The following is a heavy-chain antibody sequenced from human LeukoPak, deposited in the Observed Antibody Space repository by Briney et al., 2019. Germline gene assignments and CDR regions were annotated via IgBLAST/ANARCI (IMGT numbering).Heavy chain of an antibody. D-gene: IGHD4-17*01. CDR2: ISGSGGST. J-gene: IGHJ4*02. V-gene: IGHV3-23*01. Sequence: GGSLRLSCAASGFTFSSYTMNWVRQAPGKGLRWVSAISGSGGSTYYADSVKGRFTVFRDNSKNTLYLQMDSLRAEDTAVYYCARDPTRDYGDYVYWGQGTLVTVSS. CDR3: ARDPTRDYGDYVY. CDR1: GFTFSSYT.